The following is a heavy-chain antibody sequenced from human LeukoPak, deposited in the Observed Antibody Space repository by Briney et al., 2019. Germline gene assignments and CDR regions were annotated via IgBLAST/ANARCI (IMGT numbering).Heavy chain of an antibody. CDR2: INHSGST. CDR1: GGSFSGYY. Sequence: SETLSLTCAVYGGSFSGYYWSWIRQPPGKGLEWIGEINHSGSTNYNPSLKSRVTISVDTSKNQFSLKLSSVTAADTAVYYCASWTLAAAGLLALDYWGQGTLVTVSS. J-gene: IGHJ4*02. V-gene: IGHV4-34*01. CDR3: ASWTLAAAGLLALDY. D-gene: IGHD6-13*01.